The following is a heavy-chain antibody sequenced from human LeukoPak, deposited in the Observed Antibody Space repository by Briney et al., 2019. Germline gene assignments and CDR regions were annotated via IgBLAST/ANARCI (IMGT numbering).Heavy chain of an antibody. CDR1: GFTFRSYW. D-gene: IGHD5-12*01. J-gene: IGHJ4*02. CDR2: LNPDGSDK. Sequence: GGSLRLSCAASGFTFRSYWMTWVRQAPGKGLEWVANLNPDGSDKYYVDSVKGRFTISRDNAKNSLYLQMSSLRAEDTAVYYCAREQYSGYDNYWGQGTLVTVSS. CDR3: AREQYSGYDNY. V-gene: IGHV3-7*01.